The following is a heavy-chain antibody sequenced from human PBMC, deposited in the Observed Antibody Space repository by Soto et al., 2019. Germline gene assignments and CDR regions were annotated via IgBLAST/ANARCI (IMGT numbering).Heavy chain of an antibody. V-gene: IGHV3-30-3*01. Sequence: QVQLVESGGGVVQPGRSLRLSCAASGFTFSSYAMHWVRQAPGKGLEWVAVISYDGSNKYYADSVKGRFTISRDNSKNTLYLQMNSLRAEDTAVYYCAREFPCGHYYGMDVWGQGTTVTVSS. D-gene: IGHD2-21*01. CDR1: GFTFSSYA. J-gene: IGHJ6*02. CDR2: ISYDGSNK. CDR3: AREFPCGHYYGMDV.